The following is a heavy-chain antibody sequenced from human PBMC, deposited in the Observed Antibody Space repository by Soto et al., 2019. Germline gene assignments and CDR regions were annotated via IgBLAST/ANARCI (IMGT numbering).Heavy chain of an antibody. CDR2: IYYSGST. J-gene: IGHJ5*02. CDR1: GGSISSYY. V-gene: IGHV4-59*01. Sequence: WATLSLTCTVSGGSISSYYWSWIRQPPGKGLEWIGYIYYSGSTNYNPSLKSRVTISVDTSKNQFSLKRSSVTAADTAVYYCARVASSGWYPWFDPWGQGTLVTGSS. CDR3: ARVASSGWYPWFDP. D-gene: IGHD6-19*01.